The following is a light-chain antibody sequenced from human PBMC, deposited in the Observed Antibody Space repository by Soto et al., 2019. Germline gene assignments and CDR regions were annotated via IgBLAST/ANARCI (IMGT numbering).Light chain of an antibody. V-gene: IGKV1-33*01. CDR3: QQYDNLPG. CDR2: DAS. J-gene: IGKJ3*01. CDR1: QDISNY. Sequence: DLPMTQSPSSLSASVGDRVTITCQASQDISNYLNWYQQKPGKAPKLLIYDASNLETGVPSRFSGSGSGTDFTFTISSLQPEDIATYYCQQYDNLPGFGPGTKVDIK.